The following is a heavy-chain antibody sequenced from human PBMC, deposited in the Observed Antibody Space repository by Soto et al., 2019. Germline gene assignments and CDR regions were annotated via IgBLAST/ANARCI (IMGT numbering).Heavy chain of an antibody. J-gene: IGHJ6*02. CDR3: AGLSVTGGVDV. D-gene: IGHD2-21*02. CDR2: ISASGDTV. Sequence: EVRLVESGGGFLQPGGALRLSCVVSGLTSSGIELNWVRQAPGKGLEWISYISASGDTVDYADSVRGRFSISRDNAKQSLFLQLRALRVEDTAVYYCAGLSVTGGVDVWGQGTTVTVSS. CDR1: GLTSSGIE. V-gene: IGHV3-48*03.